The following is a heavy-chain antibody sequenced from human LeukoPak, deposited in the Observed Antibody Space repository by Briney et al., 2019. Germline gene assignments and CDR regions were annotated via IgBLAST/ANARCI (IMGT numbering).Heavy chain of an antibody. D-gene: IGHD3-16*01. CDR2: IYSGGST. J-gene: IGHJ4*02. CDR1: GFTVSSNY. V-gene: IGHV3-53*05. CDR3: AKDGGGGTYSFDY. Sequence: GGSLRLSCAASGFTVSSNYMSWVRQAPGKGLEWVSVIYSGGSTYYADSVKGRFTISRDNSKNALYLHINSLRPEDTAVYYCAKDGGGGTYSFDYWGQGSLVTVSS.